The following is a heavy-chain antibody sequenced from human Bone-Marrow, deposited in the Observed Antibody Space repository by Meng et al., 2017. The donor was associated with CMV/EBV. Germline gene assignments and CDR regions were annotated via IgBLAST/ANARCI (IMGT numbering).Heavy chain of an antibody. CDR3: ARGGYKVAYYFDY. CDR1: GYTFTGYY. J-gene: IGHJ4*02. CDR2: ISAYNGNT. V-gene: IGHV1-18*04. D-gene: IGHD5-12*01. Sequence: ASVKVSCKASGYTFTGYYMHWVRQAPGQGLEWMGWISAYNGNTNYAQKPQGRVTMTTDTTTSTAYMELRSLRSDDTAVYYCARGGYKVAYYFDYWGQGTLVTVSS.